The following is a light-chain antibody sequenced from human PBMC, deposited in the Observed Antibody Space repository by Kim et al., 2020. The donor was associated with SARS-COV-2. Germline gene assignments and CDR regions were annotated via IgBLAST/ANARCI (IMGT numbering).Light chain of an antibody. J-gene: IGKJ2*01. CDR2: GVS. CDR1: QSVTSN. CDR3: QHYNNWPPET. Sequence: EIVMTQSPATLSVSPGDRVTLSCRASQSVTSNLAWYQQKPGQAPRLLIYGVSTRATGIPARFSGSGSGTEFTLTISSLQSEDFAVYYCQHYNNWPPETFGQGTKL. V-gene: IGKV3-15*01.